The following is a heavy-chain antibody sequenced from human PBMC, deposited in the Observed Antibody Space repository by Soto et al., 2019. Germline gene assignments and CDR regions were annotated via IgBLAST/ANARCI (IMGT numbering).Heavy chain of an antibody. J-gene: IGHJ6*02. Sequence: QVQLVQSGAEVKKPGSSVKVSCKASGGTFSSYAISWVRRAPGQGLEWMGGIIPIFGTANYAQKFQGRVTITADESTSTAYMELSSLRSEDTAVYYCARDLKYCSSTSCYTYYGMDVWGQGTTVTVSS. D-gene: IGHD2-2*02. V-gene: IGHV1-69*01. CDR3: ARDLKYCSSTSCYTYYGMDV. CDR1: GGTFSSYA. CDR2: IIPIFGTA.